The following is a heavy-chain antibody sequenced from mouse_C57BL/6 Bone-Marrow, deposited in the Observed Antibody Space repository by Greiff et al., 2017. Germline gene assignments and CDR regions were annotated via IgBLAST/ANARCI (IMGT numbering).Heavy chain of an antibody. J-gene: IGHJ1*03. CDR3: ARPYYSNDLYVDV. CDR2: LYPGSGST. D-gene: IGHD2-5*01. CDR1: GYTFTSYW. V-gene: IGHV1-55*01. Sequence: VQLQQPGAELVQPGASVKMSCKASGYTFTSYWITWVKQRPGQGLEWIGDLYPGSGSTNYNEPFMSKATLTVDPSSSTADMQLSSLPSEDSAVYYGARPYYSNDLYVDVWGTGTTVTGSS.